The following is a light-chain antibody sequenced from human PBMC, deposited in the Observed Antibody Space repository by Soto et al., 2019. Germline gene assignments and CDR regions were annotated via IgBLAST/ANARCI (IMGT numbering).Light chain of an antibody. Sequence: DLQMTQSPSSLSASVGDSVTIXXHASQNINNYLNWYQQKPGRAPELLIYDASNLEAGVPSRFRGSGSGTDFTFTISRLQPEDIATYYCQQYENLPTFGQGTRLEIK. V-gene: IGKV1-33*01. CDR3: QQYENLPT. CDR2: DAS. CDR1: QNINNY. J-gene: IGKJ5*01.